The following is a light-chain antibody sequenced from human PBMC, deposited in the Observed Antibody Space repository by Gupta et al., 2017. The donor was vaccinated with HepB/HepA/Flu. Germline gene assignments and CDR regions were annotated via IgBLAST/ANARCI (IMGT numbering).Light chain of an antibody. CDR3: QQSYSTSIT. CDR2: GAF. J-gene: IGKJ5*01. Sequence: DIHMTQSPSSLSASVGARVTITCRASQSIYNYLNWYQQKPGKAPKVLIYGAFNLQSGVPSRFSGSGSGTDFTLTISRLQPEDFATYYCQQSYSTSITFGQGTRLEI. CDR1: QSIYNY. V-gene: IGKV1-39*01.